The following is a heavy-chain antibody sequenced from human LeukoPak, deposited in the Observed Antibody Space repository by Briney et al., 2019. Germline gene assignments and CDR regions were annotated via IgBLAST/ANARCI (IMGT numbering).Heavy chain of an antibody. D-gene: IGHD2-15*01. Sequence: ASVKVSCKASGYTFTSYGISWVRQAPGQGLEWMGWISAYNGNTNYAQKLQGRVTMTTDTSTSTAYMELGSLRSDDTAVYYCARVNGARYCSGGSCYFHYWGQGTLVTVSS. CDR2: ISAYNGNT. V-gene: IGHV1-18*01. CDR1: GYTFTSYG. CDR3: ARVNGARYCSGGSCYFHY. J-gene: IGHJ4*02.